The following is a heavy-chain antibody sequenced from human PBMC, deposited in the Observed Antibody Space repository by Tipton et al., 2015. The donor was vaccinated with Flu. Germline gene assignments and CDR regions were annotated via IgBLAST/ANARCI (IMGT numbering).Heavy chain of an antibody. CDR3: ARGLGVVVAVAFDI. CDR2: IYTTGST. V-gene: IGHV4-61*02. J-gene: IGHJ3*02. CDR1: GGFITSGSYY. Sequence: TLSLTCTVSGGFITSGSYYWSWIRQSAGKGLEWIGRIYTTGSTNYNPSLRSRVTISGDTSKNQFSLQLNSVTAADTAVYYCARGLGVVVAVAFDIWGQGTMVTVSS. D-gene: IGHD2-15*01.